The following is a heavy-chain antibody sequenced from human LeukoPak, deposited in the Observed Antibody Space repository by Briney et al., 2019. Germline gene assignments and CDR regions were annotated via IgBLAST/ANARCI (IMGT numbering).Heavy chain of an antibody. CDR3: AKGAYSSSWLFDY. Sequence: GGSLRLSCAASGFTFSSYAMSWVRQAPGKGLEWVSSISASGHTTYYADSVKGRFTISRDNSKNTLYLQMNSLRAEDTAVYYCAKGAYSSSWLFDYWGQGTLVTVSS. V-gene: IGHV3-23*01. D-gene: IGHD6-13*01. J-gene: IGHJ4*02. CDR2: ISASGHTT. CDR1: GFTFSSYA.